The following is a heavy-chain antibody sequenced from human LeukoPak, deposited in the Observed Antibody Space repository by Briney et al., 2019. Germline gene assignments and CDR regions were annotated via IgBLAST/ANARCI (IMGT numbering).Heavy chain of an antibody. D-gene: IGHD6-13*01. V-gene: IGHV3-7*03. Sequence: GGSLRLSCAASGFTFSSYWMSWVRQAPGKGLEWVANIKQDGSEKYYVDSVKGRFTISRDNAKNSLYLQMNSLRAEDTALYCCAKGRYSSSWPDAFDIWGQGTMVTVSS. CDR1: GFTFSSYW. CDR3: AKGRYSSSWPDAFDI. CDR2: IKQDGSEK. J-gene: IGHJ3*02.